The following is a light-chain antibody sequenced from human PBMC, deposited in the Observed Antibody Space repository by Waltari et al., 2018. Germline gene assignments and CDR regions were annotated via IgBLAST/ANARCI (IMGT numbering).Light chain of an antibody. CDR2: WAS. Sequence: DIVMTQSPDSLAVSLGEGATVNCKSSQTVFYSSTNKNYLAWYQQKPGQPPKLLLYWASTRESGVPDRFSGSGSETDFTLTISILQAEDVAVYYCQQYYSTPPTFGQGTKLEI. J-gene: IGKJ2*01. CDR1: QTVFYSSTNKNY. V-gene: IGKV4-1*01. CDR3: QQYYSTPPT.